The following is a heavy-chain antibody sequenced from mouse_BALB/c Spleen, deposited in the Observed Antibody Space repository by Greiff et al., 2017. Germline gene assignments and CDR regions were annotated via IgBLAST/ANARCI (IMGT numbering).Heavy chain of an antibody. J-gene: IGHJ2*01. V-gene: IGHV14-4*02. CDR3: LLWLRRVDY. Sequence: VQLQQSGAELVRSGASVKLSCTASGFNIKDYYMHWVKQRPEQGLEWIGWIDPENGDTEYAPKFQGKATMTADTSSNTAYLQLSSLTSEDTAVYCCLLWLRRVDYWGQGTTLTVSS. CDR2: IDPENGDT. D-gene: IGHD2-2*01. CDR1: GFNIKDYY.